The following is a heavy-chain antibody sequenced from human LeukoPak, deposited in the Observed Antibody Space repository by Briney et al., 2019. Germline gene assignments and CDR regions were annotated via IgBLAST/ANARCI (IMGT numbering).Heavy chain of an antibody. Sequence: PGGSLRLSCAASGFTFSSYAMSWVRQAPGKGLEWVSAISGSGGSTYYADSVKGRFTISRDNSKNTLYLQMNSLRAEDTAVYYCAKDGLADYYYYMDVWGKGTTVTISS. CDR3: AKDGLADYYYYMDV. J-gene: IGHJ6*03. CDR2: ISGSGGST. V-gene: IGHV3-23*01. D-gene: IGHD3/OR15-3a*01. CDR1: GFTFSSYA.